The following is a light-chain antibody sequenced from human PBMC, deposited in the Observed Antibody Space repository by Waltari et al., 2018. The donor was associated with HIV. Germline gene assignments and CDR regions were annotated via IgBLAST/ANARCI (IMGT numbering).Light chain of an antibody. J-gene: IGKJ1*01. CDR2: GAS. V-gene: IGKV3-15*01. Sequence: EIVMTQSPATLSVSPGERATLSCRASQSVSSNLAWYQQKPGQAPRLLIYGASIRATGIPARFSGSGSGTEVTLTISSLQSEDVAVYYCQQYNNWLRTFGQGTKVEIK. CDR1: QSVSSN. CDR3: QQYNNWLRT.